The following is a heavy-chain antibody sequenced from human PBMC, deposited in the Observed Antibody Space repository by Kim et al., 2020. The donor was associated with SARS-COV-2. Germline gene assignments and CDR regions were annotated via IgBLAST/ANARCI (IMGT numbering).Heavy chain of an antibody. D-gene: IGHD2-8*01. Sequence: SGPTLVNPTQTLTLTCTFSGFSLTTTGVGVGWIRQPPGKALEWLALIYWDDDKRYSPSLKSRLTITKDTSKNQVVLTMANMDAVDSATYCCAHKMYGASFDYWGQGTVVTVSS. CDR2: IYWDDDK. J-gene: IGHJ4*02. CDR1: GFSLTTTGVG. V-gene: IGHV2-5*02. CDR3: AHKMYGASFDY.